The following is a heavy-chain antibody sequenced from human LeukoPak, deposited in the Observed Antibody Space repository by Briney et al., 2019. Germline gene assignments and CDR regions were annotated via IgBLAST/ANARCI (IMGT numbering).Heavy chain of an antibody. CDR2: ISGSGGST. Sequence: GGSLRLSCAASGFTFSSYAMSWVRQAPGKGLEWVSAISGSGGSTYYADSVKGRFTISRDNSENTLYLQMNSLRAEDTAVYYCAKDLVPIAAAGTGGIDYWGQGTLVTVSS. V-gene: IGHV3-23*01. J-gene: IGHJ4*02. D-gene: IGHD6-13*01. CDR1: GFTFSSYA. CDR3: AKDLVPIAAAGTGGIDY.